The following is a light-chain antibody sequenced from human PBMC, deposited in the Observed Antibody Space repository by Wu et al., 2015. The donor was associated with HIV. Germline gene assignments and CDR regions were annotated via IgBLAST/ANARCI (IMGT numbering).Light chain of an antibody. CDR1: QSVSSN. V-gene: IGKV3D-11*02. J-gene: IGKJ3*01. CDR3: QHRNNWHGT. CDR2: DAS. Sequence: EIVMTQSPATLSVSPGERATLSCRASQSVSSNLAWYQQKPGQAPRLLIYDASNRATGIPARFSGSGSGTDFTLTISSLEPDDFAVYYCQHRNNWHGTFGPGTKVDVK.